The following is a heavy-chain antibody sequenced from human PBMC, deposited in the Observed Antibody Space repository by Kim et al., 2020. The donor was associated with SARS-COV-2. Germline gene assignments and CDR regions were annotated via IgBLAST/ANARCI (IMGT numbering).Heavy chain of an antibody. D-gene: IGHD5-12*01. J-gene: IGHJ5*02. CDR1: GFTFSSYG. V-gene: IGHV3-30*03. Sequence: GGSLRLSCAASGFTFSSYGMHWVRQAPGKGLEWVAVISYDGSNKYYADSVKGRFTISRDNSKNTLYLQMNSLRAEDTAVYYCARDPRWLQRSNWFDPWGQGTLVTVSS. CDR3: ARDPRWLQRSNWFDP. CDR2: ISYDGSNK.